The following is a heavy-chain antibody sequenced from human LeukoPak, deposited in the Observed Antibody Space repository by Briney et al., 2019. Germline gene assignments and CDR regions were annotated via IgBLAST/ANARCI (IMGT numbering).Heavy chain of an antibody. Sequence: TGGSLRLSCAASGFTFSSYGMHWVRQAPGKGLEWVAVISYDGSNKFYADSVKGRFTISRDNSKNTLYLQMNSLRAEDTAVYYCSYGAMFDHWGQGTLVTVSS. V-gene: IGHV3-30*03. D-gene: IGHD3-16*01. J-gene: IGHJ5*02. CDR1: GFTFSSYG. CDR3: SYGAMFDH. CDR2: ISYDGSNK.